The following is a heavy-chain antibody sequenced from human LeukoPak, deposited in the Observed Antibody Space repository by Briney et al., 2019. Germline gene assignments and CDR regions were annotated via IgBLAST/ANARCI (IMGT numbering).Heavy chain of an antibody. V-gene: IGHV4-4*07. J-gene: IGHJ4*02. D-gene: IGHD6-19*01. CDR3: ATEQVSGSAWGIDY. Sequence: PSETLSLTCAVSGGSISRYLWSWIRQPAGKGLEWLGRVHTSGTTTYSPSFQSRITMSIDTSKKQISLRLSSVTAADTAVYYCATEQVSGSAWGIDYWGQGSLVTVSS. CDR2: VHTSGTT. CDR1: GGSISRYL.